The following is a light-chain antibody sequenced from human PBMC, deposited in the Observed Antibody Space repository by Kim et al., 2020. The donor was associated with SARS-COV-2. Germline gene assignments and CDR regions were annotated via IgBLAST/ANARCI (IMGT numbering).Light chain of an antibody. J-gene: IGLJ3*02. CDR3: SSFASSTTWV. V-gene: IGLV2-14*04. CDR1: SSDVGTYNN. Sequence: GQSITISCTGTSSDVGTYNNVSWYQQHPGRAPNLMIYDVAKRPSGVSHRFSGSKSGNTASLTISGLQAEDEADYYCSSFASSTTWVFGGGTQLTVL. CDR2: DVA.